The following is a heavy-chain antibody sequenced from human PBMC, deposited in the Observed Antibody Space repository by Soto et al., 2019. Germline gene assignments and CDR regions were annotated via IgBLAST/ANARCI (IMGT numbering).Heavy chain of an antibody. CDR3: ARDFADTAMVIGIYYYYGMDV. Sequence: GASVKVSCKASGYTFTGYYMHWARQAPGQGLEWMGWINPNSGGTNYAQKFQGWVTMTRDTSISTAYMELSSLRSEDTAVYYCARDFADTAMVIGIYYYYGMDVWGQGTTVTVSS. CDR2: INPNSGGT. CDR1: GYTFTGYY. D-gene: IGHD5-18*01. J-gene: IGHJ6*02. V-gene: IGHV1-2*04.